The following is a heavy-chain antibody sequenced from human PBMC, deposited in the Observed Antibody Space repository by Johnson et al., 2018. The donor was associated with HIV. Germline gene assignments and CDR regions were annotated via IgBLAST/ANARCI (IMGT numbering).Heavy chain of an antibody. J-gene: IGHJ3*01. CDR3: VRGGQWGATDAFDV. V-gene: IGHV3-74*03. Sequence: VQLVESGGGLIQPGGSLRLSCAASGFTFSSYWMHWVRQAPGKGLVWVSRINSDGSNTKYADSVKGRFTISTDNAKNSLYRQMNSLRPEATAVYYCVRGGQWGATDAFDVWGQGTMVTVSS. D-gene: IGHD6-19*01. CDR2: INSDGSNT. CDR1: GFTFSSYW.